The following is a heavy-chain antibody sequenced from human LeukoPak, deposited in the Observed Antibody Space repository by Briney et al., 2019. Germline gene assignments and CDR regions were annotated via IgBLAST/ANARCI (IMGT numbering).Heavy chain of an antibody. CDR3: ARASSRLGELSLYAYYYYYYYMDV. J-gene: IGHJ6*03. D-gene: IGHD3-16*02. Sequence: ASVKVSCKASGYTFNSYGISWVRQAPGQGLEWMGWISAYNGNTNYPQKLQGRVTMTTDTSTSTAYMELRSLRSDDTAVYYCARASSRLGELSLYAYYYYYYYMDVWGKGTTVTISS. CDR1: GYTFNSYG. CDR2: ISAYNGNT. V-gene: IGHV1-18*01.